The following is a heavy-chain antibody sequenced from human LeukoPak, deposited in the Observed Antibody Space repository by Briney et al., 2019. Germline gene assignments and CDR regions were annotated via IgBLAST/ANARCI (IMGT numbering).Heavy chain of an antibody. CDR3: ARLISFGEDLDY. Sequence: SETLSLTCTVSGGSISSYYWSWIRQPPGKGLEWIGYIYYSGSTNYNPSLKSRVTISVDTSKNQFSLKLSSVTAADTAVYYCARLISFGEDLDYWGQGTLVTVSS. V-gene: IGHV4-59*01. CDR2: IYYSGST. D-gene: IGHD3-10*01. J-gene: IGHJ4*02. CDR1: GGSISSYY.